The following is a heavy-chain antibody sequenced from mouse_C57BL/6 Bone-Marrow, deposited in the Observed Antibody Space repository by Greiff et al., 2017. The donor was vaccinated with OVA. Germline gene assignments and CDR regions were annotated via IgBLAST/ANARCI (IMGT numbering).Heavy chain of an antibody. J-gene: IGHJ1*03. CDR3: ARTHGSSYGDWYFDV. CDR1: GYTFTSYW. Sequence: QVQLKQPGAELVKPGASVKLSCKASGYTFTSYWMQWVKQRPGQGLEWIGEIDPSDSYTNYNQKFKGKATLTVDTSSSTAYMQLSSLTSEDSAVYYCARTHGSSYGDWYFDVWGTGTTVTVSS. CDR2: IDPSDSYT. V-gene: IGHV1-50*01. D-gene: IGHD1-1*01.